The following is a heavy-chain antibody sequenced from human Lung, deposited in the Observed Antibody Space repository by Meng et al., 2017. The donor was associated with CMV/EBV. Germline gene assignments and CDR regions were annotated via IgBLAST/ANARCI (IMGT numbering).Heavy chain of an antibody. CDR3: ARESSGYYSY. J-gene: IGHJ4*02. Sequence: GGSLRLSCAASGFTFSSYAMHWVRQAPGKGLEWVAVISHDGSNKYYADSVKGRFTISRDNSKNTLYLQMNSLRAEDTAVYYCARESSGYYSYWGQGTLVTVSS. D-gene: IGHD3-22*01. V-gene: IGHV3-30-3*01. CDR2: ISHDGSNK. CDR1: GFTFSSYA.